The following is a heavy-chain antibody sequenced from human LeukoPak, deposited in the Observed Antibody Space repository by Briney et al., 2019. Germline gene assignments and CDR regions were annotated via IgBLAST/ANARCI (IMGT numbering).Heavy chain of an antibody. CDR1: GYTFTGYY. CDR3: ARAEAAPSGFDY. Sequence: ASVKVSCKASGYTFTGYYMHWVRQAPGQGLEWMGWINPNSGGTNYVQKFQGRVTMTRDTSISTAYMELSRLRSDDTAVYYCARAEAAPSGFDYWGQGTLVTVSS. D-gene: IGHD6-25*01. CDR2: INPNSGGT. J-gene: IGHJ4*02. V-gene: IGHV1-2*02.